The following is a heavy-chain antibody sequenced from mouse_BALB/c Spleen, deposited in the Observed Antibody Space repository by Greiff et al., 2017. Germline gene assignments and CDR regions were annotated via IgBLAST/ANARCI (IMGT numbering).Heavy chain of an antibody. Sequence: EVKVVESGGGLVKPGGSLKLSCAASGFAFSSYDMSWVRQTPEKRLEWVAYISSGGGSTYYPDTVKGRFTISRDNAKNTLYLQMSSLKSEDTAMYYCARQGRYAMDYWGQGTSVTVSS. CDR1: GFAFSSYD. CDR2: ISSGGGST. V-gene: IGHV5-12-1*01. D-gene: IGHD3-3*01. J-gene: IGHJ4*01. CDR3: ARQGRYAMDY.